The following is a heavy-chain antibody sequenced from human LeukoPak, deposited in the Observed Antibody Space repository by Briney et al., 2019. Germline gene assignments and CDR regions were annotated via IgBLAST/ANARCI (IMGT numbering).Heavy chain of an antibody. V-gene: IGHV4-59*11. CDR1: GDSINNHY. Sequence: SETLSLTCTVSGDSINNHYWNWIRQPPGKGLEWIGHTSYSGSTNYNPSLKSRVTISLDTSKNQFSLKLNSMTAADTALYYCARELGGLYTFEIWGQGTLVTVSS. CDR2: TSYSGST. D-gene: IGHD7-27*01. J-gene: IGHJ3*02. CDR3: ARELGGLYTFEI.